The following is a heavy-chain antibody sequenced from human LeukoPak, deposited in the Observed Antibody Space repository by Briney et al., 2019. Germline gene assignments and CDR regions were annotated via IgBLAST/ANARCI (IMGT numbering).Heavy chain of an antibody. Sequence: ASVKVSCKASGGTFSSYAISWVRQAPGQGLEWMGGIIPIFGTANYAQKFQGRVTITADGSTSTAYMELSSLRSEDTAVYYCARSYYDSSGYYDYWGQGTLVTVSS. D-gene: IGHD3-22*01. J-gene: IGHJ4*02. V-gene: IGHV1-69*13. CDR2: IIPIFGTA. CDR1: GGTFSSYA. CDR3: ARSYYDSSGYYDY.